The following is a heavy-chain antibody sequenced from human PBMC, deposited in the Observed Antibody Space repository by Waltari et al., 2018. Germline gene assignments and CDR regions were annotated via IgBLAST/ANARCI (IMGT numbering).Heavy chain of an antibody. V-gene: IGHV3-30*02. Sequence: QVQLVESGGGVVQPGGSLRLSCAASGFTFSGCGMHWVRQAPGKGLEWVTFIRYDGSDKYYAEFVKGRFSISRDNSKNTVSLQMNSLRPEDTAVYYCVSEGVAIPVHMSIFDYWGQGALVAVSS. D-gene: IGHD3-3*02. CDR2: IRYDGSDK. CDR3: VSEGVAIPVHMSIFDY. CDR1: GFTFSGCG. J-gene: IGHJ4*02.